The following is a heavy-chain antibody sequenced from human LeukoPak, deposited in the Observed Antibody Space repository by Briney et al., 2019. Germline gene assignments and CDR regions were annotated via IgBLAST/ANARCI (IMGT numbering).Heavy chain of an antibody. J-gene: IGHJ4*02. D-gene: IGHD2-2*02. V-gene: IGHV3-30*02. Sequence: GGSLRLSCAASGFTFSSYGMHWVRQAPGKGLEWVAFIRYDGSNKYYADSVKGRFTISRDNSKNTLYLQMNSLRIEDTAVYYCARDPRDCSSTSCYTAAAGFDFWGQGTLVTVSS. CDR1: GFTFSSYG. CDR2: IRYDGSNK. CDR3: ARDPRDCSSTSCYTAAAGFDF.